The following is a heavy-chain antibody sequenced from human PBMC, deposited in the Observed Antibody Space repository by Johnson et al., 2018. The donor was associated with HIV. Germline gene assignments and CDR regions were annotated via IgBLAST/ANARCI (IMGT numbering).Heavy chain of an antibody. CDR1: GFTFSSYP. J-gene: IGHJ3*02. CDR2: ISYDGSNK. V-gene: IGHV3-30*14. D-gene: IGHD2-15*01. CDR3: ARDPCTGASCLPGAFDI. Sequence: QVQLVESGGGVVQPGRSLRLSCAASGFTFSSYPMHWVRQAPGKGLEWVAVISYDGSNKYYADSVKGRFTISRDNSKNMLYLQMNSLRAEDTAVYFCARDPCTGASCLPGAFDIWGQGTLVTVSS.